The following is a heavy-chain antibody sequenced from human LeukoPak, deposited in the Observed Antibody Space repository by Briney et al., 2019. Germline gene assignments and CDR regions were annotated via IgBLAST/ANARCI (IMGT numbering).Heavy chain of an antibody. CDR2: INHNGNVN. CDR1: GFTFSSYW. D-gene: IGHD3-16*01. V-gene: IGHV3-7*03. Sequence: PGGSLRLSCAASGFTFSSYWMSWARQAPGKGLEWVASINHNGNVNYYVDSVKGRFTISRDNAKNSLYLQMSNLRAEETAGCFCARGGGLDVWGQGATVTVSS. J-gene: IGHJ6*02. CDR3: ARGGGLDV.